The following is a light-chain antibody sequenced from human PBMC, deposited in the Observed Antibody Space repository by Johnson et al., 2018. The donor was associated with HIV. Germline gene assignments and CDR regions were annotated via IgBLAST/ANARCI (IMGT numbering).Light chain of an antibody. CDR1: SSNIGNNY. J-gene: IGLJ1*01. CDR3: GTWDSSLSAGGV. Sequence: QSILTQPPSVSAAPGQKVTISCSGSSSNIGNNYVSWYQQLPGTAPKLLIYESNKRPSGIPDRFYGSKSGTSATLGITGLQTGDEADYYCGTWDSSLSAGGVFGTGTKVTVL. CDR2: ESN. V-gene: IGLV1-51*02.